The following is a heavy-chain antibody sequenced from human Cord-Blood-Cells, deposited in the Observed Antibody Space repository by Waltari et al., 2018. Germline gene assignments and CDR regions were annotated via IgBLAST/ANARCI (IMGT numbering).Heavy chain of an antibody. Sequence: QVQLVQSGAEVKKPGASVKVSCKVSGYTLTELSMHWVPQAPGNGLEWMGGFDPEDGETSYEQKFQGRVTMTEDTSTDTAYMELSSLRSEDTAVYYCATLGYCTGGVCYWNRSFDPWGQGTLVTVSS. CDR3: ATLGYCTGGVCYWNRSFDP. D-gene: IGHD2-8*02. CDR2: FDPEDGET. CDR1: GYTLTELS. V-gene: IGHV1-24*01. J-gene: IGHJ5*02.